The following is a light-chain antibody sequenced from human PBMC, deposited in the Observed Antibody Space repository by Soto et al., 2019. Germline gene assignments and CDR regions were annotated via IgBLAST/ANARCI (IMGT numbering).Light chain of an antibody. Sequence: QSALTQPPSAFGSPGQSVTISCTGTSSDVGAYDYVSWYQQHPGKAPKLMIYEVTKRPSGVPDRFSGSKSGNTASLTVSGLQAEDEADYYCSSYAGSNSVVFGGGTQLTVL. CDR3: SSYAGSNSVV. J-gene: IGLJ2*01. V-gene: IGLV2-8*01. CDR2: EVT. CDR1: SSDVGAYDY.